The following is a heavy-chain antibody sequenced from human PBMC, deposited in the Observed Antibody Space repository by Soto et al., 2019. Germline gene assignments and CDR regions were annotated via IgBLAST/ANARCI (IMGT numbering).Heavy chain of an antibody. CDR3: ANSRGYDILTGSWFHYFLY. D-gene: IGHD3-9*01. V-gene: IGHV4-34*01. J-gene: IGHJ4*02. CDR1: GGSFSGYY. CDR2: INHSGGT. Sequence: PSETLSLTCAVYGGSFSGYYWSWIRQPPGKGLEWIGGINHSGGTNYNPSLKSRVTISVDTSKNQFSLNLSSVTAADTAVYYCANSRGYDILTGSWFHYFLYCDQGPLVTVSS.